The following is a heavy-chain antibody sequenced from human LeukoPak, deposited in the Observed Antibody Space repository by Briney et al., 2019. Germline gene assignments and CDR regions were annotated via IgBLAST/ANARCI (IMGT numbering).Heavy chain of an antibody. Sequence: GASVKVSCKVSGYTLTELSMHWVRQAPGKGLEWMGGFDPEDGETIYAQKFQGRVTMTEDTSTDTAYMELSSLRSEDTAVYYCARADSSGWYPRLYFDYWGQGTLVTVSS. J-gene: IGHJ4*02. CDR3: ARADSSGWYPRLYFDY. CDR1: GYTLTELS. CDR2: FDPEDGET. V-gene: IGHV1-24*01. D-gene: IGHD6-19*01.